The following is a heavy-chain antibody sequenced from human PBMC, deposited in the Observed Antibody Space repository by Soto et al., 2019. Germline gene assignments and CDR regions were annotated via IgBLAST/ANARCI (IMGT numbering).Heavy chain of an antibody. CDR2: IWYDGSNK. Sequence: GGSLRLSCAASGFTFSSYGMHWVRQAPGKGLEWVAVIWYDGSNKYYADSVKGRFTISRDNSKNTLYLQMNSRRAEDTVVYYCARGIYCSGGSCYADYYGMDVWGQGTTVTVAS. V-gene: IGHV3-33*01. J-gene: IGHJ6*02. CDR3: ARGIYCSGGSCYADYYGMDV. CDR1: GFTFSSYG. D-gene: IGHD2-15*01.